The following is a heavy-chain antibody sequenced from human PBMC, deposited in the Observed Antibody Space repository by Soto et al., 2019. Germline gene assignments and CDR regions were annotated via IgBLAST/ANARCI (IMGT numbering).Heavy chain of an antibody. CDR3: VRDRSSDSSWHWFDT. CDR2: IYHIGSP. Sequence: QVQLQESGPGLVKPSQTLSLTCTVSGRPVSSGGYYWTWIRQHPGRGLEWIGYIYHIGSPSYNPSLENRLTISLDTSKNLVSLNLTAVTAADTAIYYCVRDRSSDSSWHWFDTVGQGILATVSS. CDR1: GRPVSSGGYY. D-gene: IGHD6-13*01. J-gene: IGHJ5*02. V-gene: IGHV4-31*03.